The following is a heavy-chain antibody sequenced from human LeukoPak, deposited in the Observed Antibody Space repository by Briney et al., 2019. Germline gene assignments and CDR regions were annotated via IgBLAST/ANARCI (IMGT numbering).Heavy chain of an antibody. CDR1: GFTFSSYW. J-gene: IGHJ3*02. V-gene: IGHV3-7*03. CDR2: IKQDGSEK. D-gene: IGHD5-18*01. Sequence: PGGSLRLSCAASGFTFSSYWMSWVRQAPGKGLEWVANIKQDGSEKYSVDSVKGRFTISRDNAKNSLYLQMNSLRDEDTAVDYCARDFGIQISCCGFDIWGQGTMVTVSS. CDR3: ARDFGIQISCCGFDI.